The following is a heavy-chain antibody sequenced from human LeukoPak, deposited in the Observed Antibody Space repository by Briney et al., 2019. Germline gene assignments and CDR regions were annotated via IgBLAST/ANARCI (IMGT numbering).Heavy chain of an antibody. V-gene: IGHV4-34*01. CDR3: ARRIRLRWYTFDY. Sequence: SETLSLTRAVCGGSFSGYYWSWIRQPPGKGLEWIGEINHSGSTNYNPSLKSRVTISVDTSKNQFSLKLSSVTAADTAVYYCARRIRLRWYTFDYWGQGTLVTVSS. CDR2: INHSGST. D-gene: IGHD4-23*01. CDR1: GGSFSGYY. J-gene: IGHJ4*02.